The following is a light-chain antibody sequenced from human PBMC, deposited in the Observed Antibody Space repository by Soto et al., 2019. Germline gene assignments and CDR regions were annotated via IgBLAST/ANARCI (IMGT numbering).Light chain of an antibody. Sequence: DIQMTQSPSSLSASVGDRVTITCRASQGISNYLVWYQQKRGKVPTVLIYAASTLESGDPSRLSRSGAERDVTRTISTLPAEDVATYYCQNYNGAPSTFGQGTKVEIK. V-gene: IGKV1-27*01. CDR1: QGISNY. CDR2: AAS. J-gene: IGKJ1*01. CDR3: QNYNGAPST.